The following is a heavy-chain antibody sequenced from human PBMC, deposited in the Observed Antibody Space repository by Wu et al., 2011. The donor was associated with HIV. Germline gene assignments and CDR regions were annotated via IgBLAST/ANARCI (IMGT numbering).Heavy chain of an antibody. V-gene: IGHV1-69*14. D-gene: IGHD2-21*01. CDR1: GDTFSTYG. Sequence: QVQLVQSGAGVKKPGSSVKVSCKASGDTFSTYGINWVRQAPGQGLEWMGGIIPILGTVKYAQKFQGRVTITADKSTSTAYMELSSLRSEDTAIYYCARDFGGDGDSWGQGNPGSTVSS. CDR3: ARDFGGDGDS. J-gene: IGHJ4*02. CDR2: IIPILGTV.